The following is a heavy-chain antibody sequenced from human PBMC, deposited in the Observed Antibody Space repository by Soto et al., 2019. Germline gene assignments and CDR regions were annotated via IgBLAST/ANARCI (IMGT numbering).Heavy chain of an antibody. CDR2: IIPMLDSA. CDR1: GGTFSSYA. CDR3: AREGGLTGVAMDV. Sequence: SVKVSCKASGGTFSSYAITWVRQAPGQGLEWMAGIIPMLDSANYAEKFQDRVTITADESTSTAYMELSSLRSEDTAVYYCAREGGLTGVAMDVWGQGTTVTVSS. J-gene: IGHJ6*02. D-gene: IGHD3-9*01. V-gene: IGHV1-69*13.